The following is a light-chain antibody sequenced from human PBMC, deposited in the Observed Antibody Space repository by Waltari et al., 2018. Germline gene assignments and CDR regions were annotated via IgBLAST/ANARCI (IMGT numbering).Light chain of an antibody. V-gene: IGKV1-39*01. CDR1: QSISSY. J-gene: IGKJ3*01. Sequence: DIQLTQSPSSLSASVGDRVTITCRASQSISSYLNWYQHKPGKATNHLIYAAFTLHSGVPSRFSGSGSGTDYPLTINSLQPEDFATYYCQQSYGAPFTFGPGTRVDI. CDR3: QQSYGAPFT. CDR2: AAF.